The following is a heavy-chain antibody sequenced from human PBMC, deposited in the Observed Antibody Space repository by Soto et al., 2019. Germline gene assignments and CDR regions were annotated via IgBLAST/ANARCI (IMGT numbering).Heavy chain of an antibody. CDR1: GFSFSVYG. J-gene: IGHJ4*02. Sequence: PGGSLRLSCETSGFSFSVYGMHWVRQAPGKGLEWVAVIWYDVSKQFYAASVEGRFTISRDNSKAILYLQMNSLRAEDTAVYYCAAWAEGATEVHWGQGTLGTVSS. CDR3: AAWAEGATEVH. V-gene: IGHV3-33*01. D-gene: IGHD2-15*01. CDR2: IWYDVSKQ.